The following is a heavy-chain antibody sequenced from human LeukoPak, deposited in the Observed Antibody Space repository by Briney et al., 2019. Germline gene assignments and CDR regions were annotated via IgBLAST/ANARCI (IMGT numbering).Heavy chain of an antibody. V-gene: IGHV3-30*18. D-gene: IGHD6-13*01. CDR2: MSYDGSNK. CDR1: GFTFSSYG. CDR3: AKQYSSSWYVLPFDY. Sequence: GGSLRLSCAASGFTFSSYGMHWVRQAPGKGLEWVAVMSYDGSNKYYADSVKGRFTISRDNSKNTLYLQMNSLRAEDTAVYYCAKQYSSSWYVLPFDYWGQGTLVTVSS. J-gene: IGHJ4*02.